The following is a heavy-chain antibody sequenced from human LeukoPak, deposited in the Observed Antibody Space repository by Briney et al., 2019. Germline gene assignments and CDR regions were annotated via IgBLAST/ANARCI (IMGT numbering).Heavy chain of an antibody. CDR1: GFTFSSYA. J-gene: IGHJ3*02. CDR2: ISYDGSNK. V-gene: IGHV3-30-3*01. Sequence: GRSLRLSCAASGFTFSSYAMHWVRQAPGKGLEWVAVISYDGSNKYYADSVKGRFTISRDNSKNTLYLQMNSLRAEDTAVYYCASLADYDFPLDAFDIWGQGTMVTVSS. CDR3: ASLADYDFPLDAFDI. D-gene: IGHD3-3*01.